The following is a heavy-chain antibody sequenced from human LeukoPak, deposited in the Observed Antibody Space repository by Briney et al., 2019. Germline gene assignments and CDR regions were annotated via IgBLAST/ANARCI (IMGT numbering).Heavy chain of an antibody. Sequence: GGSLRLSCAASGFTFSSYAMHWVRQAPGKGLEYVSAISSNGGSTYYANSVKGRFTISRDNSKNTLYLQIGSLRAEDMAVYYCARPRNGGYTSYFDYWGQGTLVTVSS. D-gene: IGHD5-12*01. J-gene: IGHJ4*02. V-gene: IGHV3-64*01. CDR1: GFTFSSYA. CDR2: ISSNGGST. CDR3: ARPRNGGYTSYFDY.